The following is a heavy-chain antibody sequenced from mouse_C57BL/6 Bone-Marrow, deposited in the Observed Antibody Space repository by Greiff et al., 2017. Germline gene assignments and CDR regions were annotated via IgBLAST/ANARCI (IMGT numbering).Heavy chain of an antibody. D-gene: IGHD1-1*01. CDR2: IYPRSGNT. CDR3: ARFPIYYYGSAWFAY. J-gene: IGHJ3*01. Sequence: VQLVESGAELARPGASVKLYCKASGYTFTSYGISWVKQRTGQGLEWIGEIYPRSGNTYYNEKFKGKATLTADKSSSTAYMELRSLTSEDSAVYFCARFPIYYYGSAWFAYWGQGTLVTVSA. CDR1: GYTFTSYG. V-gene: IGHV1-81*01.